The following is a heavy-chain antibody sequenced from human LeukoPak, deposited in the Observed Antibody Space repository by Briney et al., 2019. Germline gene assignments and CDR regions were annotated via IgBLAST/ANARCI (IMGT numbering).Heavy chain of an antibody. CDR2: INPSGGST. CDR1: VYTFTSYY. Sequence: ASVKVPCKASVYTFTSYYMHWVRQARGQGPEWMGIINPSGGSTSYAQKFQGRVTMTRDTSTSTVYMELSSLRSEDTAVYYCARDLGITIFGVVLDYWGQGTLVTVSS. CDR3: ARDLGITIFGVVLDY. D-gene: IGHD3-3*01. J-gene: IGHJ4*02. V-gene: IGHV1-46*01.